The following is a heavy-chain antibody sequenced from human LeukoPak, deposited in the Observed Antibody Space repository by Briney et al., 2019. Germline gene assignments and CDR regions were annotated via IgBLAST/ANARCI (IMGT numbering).Heavy chain of an antibody. CDR2: ISYDGSNK. Sequence: RGSLRLSCAASGFTFSSYGMHWVRQAPGKGLEWVAVISYDGSNKYYADSVKGRFTISRDNSKNTLYLQMNSLRAEDTAVYYCAKDLYSSGWHGYGMDVWGQGTTVTVSS. D-gene: IGHD6-19*01. CDR3: AKDLYSSGWHGYGMDV. V-gene: IGHV3-30*18. CDR1: GFTFSSYG. J-gene: IGHJ6*02.